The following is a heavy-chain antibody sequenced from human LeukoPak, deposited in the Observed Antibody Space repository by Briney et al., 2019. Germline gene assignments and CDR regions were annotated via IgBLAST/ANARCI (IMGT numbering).Heavy chain of an antibody. CDR1: GGSISSGDYY. J-gene: IGHJ3*02. Sequence: PSETLSLTCTVSGGSISSGDYYWSWIRQHPGKGLEWIGYIYYSGSTYYNPSLKSRVTISVDTSKNQFSLKLSSVTAADTAVYYCARIPEAYYYDSSGYGGFDIWGQGTMVTVSS. CDR3: ARIPEAYYYDSSGYGGFDI. V-gene: IGHV4-31*03. CDR2: IYYSGST. D-gene: IGHD3-22*01.